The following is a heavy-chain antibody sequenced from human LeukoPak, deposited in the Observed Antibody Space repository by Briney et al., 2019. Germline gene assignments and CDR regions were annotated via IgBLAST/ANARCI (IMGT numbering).Heavy chain of an antibody. CDR1: GGSISSGGYY. V-gene: IGHV4-61*02. J-gene: IGHJ4*02. CDR2: IYTSGST. CDR3: AREWEPETFGY. D-gene: IGHD1-26*01. Sequence: ASETLSLTCTVSGGSISSGGYYWSWIRQPAGKGLEWIGRIYTSGSTNYNPSLKSRVTISVDTSKNQFSLKLSSVTAADTAVYYCAREWEPETFGYWGQGTLVTVSS.